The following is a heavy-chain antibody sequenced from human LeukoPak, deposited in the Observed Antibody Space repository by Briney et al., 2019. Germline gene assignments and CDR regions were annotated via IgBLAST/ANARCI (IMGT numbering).Heavy chain of an antibody. D-gene: IGHD1-26*01. CDR1: GFTFGDYA. Sequence: GGSLRLSCTASGFTFGDYAMSWVRQAPGEGLEWVGFIRSKAYGGTTEYAASVKGRFTISRDDSKSIAYLQMNSLKTEDTAVYYCTRAVGATGPGAFDIWGQGTMVTVSS. CDR3: TRAVGATGPGAFDI. CDR2: IRSKAYGGTT. J-gene: IGHJ3*02. V-gene: IGHV3-49*04.